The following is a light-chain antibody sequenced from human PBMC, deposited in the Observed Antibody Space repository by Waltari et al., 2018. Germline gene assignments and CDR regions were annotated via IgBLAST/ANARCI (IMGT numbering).Light chain of an antibody. Sequence: DIVMTQSPDSLAVSLGERATINCKSSQSVLYSSNNKNYLAWYQQKPGQPPKLLIYWASTRESGVPDRFRGSGAGTDFTLTISSLQAEDVAVYYCQQYYSTPQWFGQGTKVEIK. CDR3: QQYYSTPQW. CDR1: QSVLYSSNNKNY. CDR2: WAS. J-gene: IGKJ1*01. V-gene: IGKV4-1*01.